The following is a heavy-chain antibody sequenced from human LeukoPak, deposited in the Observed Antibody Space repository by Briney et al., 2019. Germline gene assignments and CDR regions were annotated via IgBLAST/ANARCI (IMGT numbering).Heavy chain of an antibody. CDR1: GFTFSSYG. CDR3: ARDAHTYYYGSGSYYNY. CDR2: IWYDGSNK. Sequence: GGSLRLSCAASGFTFSSYGMHWVRQAPGKGLEWVAVIWYDGSNKYYADSVKGRFTISRDNSKNTLYLQTNSLRAEDTAVYYCARDAHTYYYGSGSYYNYWGQGTLVTVSS. D-gene: IGHD3-10*01. J-gene: IGHJ4*02. V-gene: IGHV3-33*01.